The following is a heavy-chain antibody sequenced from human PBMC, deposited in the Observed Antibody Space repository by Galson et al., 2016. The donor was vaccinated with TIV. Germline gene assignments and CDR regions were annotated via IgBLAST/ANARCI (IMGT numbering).Heavy chain of an antibody. CDR1: GFAVSSNQ. J-gene: IGHJ3*01. CDR3: ARVQESLAAIEAFDV. D-gene: IGHD2-2*01. Sequence: SLRLSCAASGFAVSSNQMNWVRQAPGKGLEWVSTIYSGGTPEYADSVKGRFIISRDTLKNTVSLQMNTLRTEDTAVYFRARVQESLAAIEAFDVWGQGTLVTVSS. V-gene: IGHV3-53*01. CDR2: IYSGGTP.